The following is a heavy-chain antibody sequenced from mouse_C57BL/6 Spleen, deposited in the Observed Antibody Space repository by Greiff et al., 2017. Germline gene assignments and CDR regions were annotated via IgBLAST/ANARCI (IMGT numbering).Heavy chain of an antibody. CDR2: IDPNSGGT. CDR3: AREKGYVSSETDWYFDV. D-gene: IGHD1-1*01. V-gene: IGHV1-72*01. Sequence: VQLQQPGAELVKPGASVKLSCQASGYTFTSYWMHWVQQRPGRGLEWIGRIDPNSGGTKYNEKFKSKATLTVDKPSSTAYMQLSSLTSADSAVYYSAREKGYVSSETDWYFDVWGTGTTVTVSS. CDR1: GYTFTSYW. J-gene: IGHJ1*03.